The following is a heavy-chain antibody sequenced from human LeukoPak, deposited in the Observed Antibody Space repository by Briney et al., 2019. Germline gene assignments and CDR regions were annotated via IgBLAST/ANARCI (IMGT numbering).Heavy chain of an antibody. CDR3: AKDHGEGSGSYYNPPHYFDY. CDR1: GFTFSDYY. Sequence: GGSLRLSCAASGFTFSDYYMSWIRQAPGKGLEWVSYISSSGSTIYYADSVKGRFTISRDNSKNTLYLQMNSLRAEDTAVYYCAKDHGEGSGSYYNPPHYFDYWGQGTLVTVSS. D-gene: IGHD3-10*01. V-gene: IGHV3-11*04. CDR2: ISSSGSTI. J-gene: IGHJ4*02.